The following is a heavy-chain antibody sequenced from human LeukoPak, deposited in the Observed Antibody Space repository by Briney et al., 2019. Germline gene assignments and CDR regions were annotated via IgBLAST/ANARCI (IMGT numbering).Heavy chain of an antibody. V-gene: IGHV3-66*01. Sequence: GGSLRLSCAASGFTVSSNYMSWVRQAPGKGLEWVSVIYSGGSTYYADSVKGRFTISRDNSKNTLYLQMNSLRAEDTAVYYCARGDGGYQGLFDYWGQGTLVPVSS. D-gene: IGHD4-17*01. J-gene: IGHJ4*02. CDR3: ARGDGGYQGLFDY. CDR2: IYSGGST. CDR1: GFTVSSNY.